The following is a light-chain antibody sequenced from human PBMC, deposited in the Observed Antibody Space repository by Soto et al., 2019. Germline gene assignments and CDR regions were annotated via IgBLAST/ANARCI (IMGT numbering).Light chain of an antibody. CDR1: SSNIGSTR. CDR3: AAWDNSLNGYV. Sequence: QSMLTQPPSASGTPGQRVAISCSGASSNIGSTRANWYRQLPGSAPKLLIYSDNQRPSGVPDRFSGSKSGTSASLAISGLQSEDEADYYCAAWDNSLNGYVFGTGPKVTVL. J-gene: IGLJ1*01. V-gene: IGLV1-44*01. CDR2: SDN.